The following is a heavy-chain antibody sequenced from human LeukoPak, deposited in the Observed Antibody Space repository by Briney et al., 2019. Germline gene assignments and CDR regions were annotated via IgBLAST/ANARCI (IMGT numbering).Heavy chain of an antibody. V-gene: IGHV3-30*03. J-gene: IGHJ4*02. CDR1: GFTFSSYG. Sequence: GVSLRLSCAASGFTFSSYGMLWLRQAPGKGLEGVAVISYDGSNKYYADSVKGRFTISRDNSKNTLYLQMNSLRAEDTAVYYCAGGTATVTMEFWGQGTLVTVSS. CDR2: ISYDGSNK. D-gene: IGHD4-17*01. CDR3: AGGTATVTMEF.